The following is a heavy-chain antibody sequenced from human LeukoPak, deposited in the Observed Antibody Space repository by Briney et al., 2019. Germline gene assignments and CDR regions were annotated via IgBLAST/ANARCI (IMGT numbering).Heavy chain of an antibody. CDR2: IYYSGST. V-gene: IGHV4-61*01. Sequence: SETLSLTCTVSGDSVSNGNYYWSWLRQPPGKALEWIGYIYYSGSTYYNPSLEGRVTISVDTSKNQFSVKLRSVTAADTAVYYCARSQNYYGSGDYWSQGTLVTVSS. CDR3: ARSQNYYGSGDY. J-gene: IGHJ4*02. D-gene: IGHD3-10*01. CDR1: GDSVSNGNYY.